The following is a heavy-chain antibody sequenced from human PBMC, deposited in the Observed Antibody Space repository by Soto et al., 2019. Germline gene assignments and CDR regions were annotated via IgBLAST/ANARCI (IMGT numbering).Heavy chain of an antibody. V-gene: IGHV4-34*01. D-gene: IGHD4-4*01. Sequence: SETLSLTCAVYGGSFSGYYWSWIRQPPGKGLEWIGEINHSGSTNYNPSLKSRVTISVDTSKNQFSLKLSSATAADTSLYYCARHSNRNYGLYYFDYWGLGALVTVSS. J-gene: IGHJ4*02. CDR2: INHSGST. CDR1: GGSFSGYY. CDR3: ARHSNRNYGLYYFDY.